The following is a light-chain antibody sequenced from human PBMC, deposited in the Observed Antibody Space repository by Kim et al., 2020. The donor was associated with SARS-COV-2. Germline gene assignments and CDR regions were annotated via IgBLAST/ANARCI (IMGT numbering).Light chain of an antibody. CDR2: EDN. Sequence: GKTVTITCTRSSGSIASNYVQWYQQRPGSSPTTVIYEDNQRPSGVPDRFSGSIDSSSNSASLTISGLKNEDEADYYCQSYDSSNWVFGGGTQLTVL. CDR3: QSYDSSNWV. V-gene: IGLV6-57*01. CDR1: SGSIASNY. J-gene: IGLJ3*02.